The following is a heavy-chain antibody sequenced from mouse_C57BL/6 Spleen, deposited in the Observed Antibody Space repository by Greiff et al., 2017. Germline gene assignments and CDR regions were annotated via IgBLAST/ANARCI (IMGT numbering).Heavy chain of an antibody. CDR2: IDPENGDT. D-gene: IGHD1-1*01. Sequence: VQLQQSGAELVRPGASVKLSCAASGFNIKDDYMHWVKQRPEQGLEWIGWIDPENGDTEYASKFQGKATITADTSSNTAYLQLSSLTSEDTAVYYCTLSTTVVATGYFDYWGQGTTLTVSS. J-gene: IGHJ2*01. CDR1: GFNIKDDY. CDR3: TLSTTVVATGYFDY. V-gene: IGHV14-4*01.